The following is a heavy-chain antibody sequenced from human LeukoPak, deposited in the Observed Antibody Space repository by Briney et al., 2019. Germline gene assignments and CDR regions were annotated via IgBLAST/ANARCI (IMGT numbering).Heavy chain of an antibody. J-gene: IGHJ4*02. CDR3: ASTFYGDSPPY. V-gene: IGHV3-66*01. D-gene: IGHD4-17*01. CDR1: GFTVSSNY. CDR2: IYSGGST. Sequence: GGSLRLSCAASGFTVSSNYMSWVRQAPGKGLEWVSVIYSGGSTYYADSVKGRFTISRDNSKNTLYLQMNSPRAEDAAVYYCASTFYGDSPPYWGQGTLVTVSS.